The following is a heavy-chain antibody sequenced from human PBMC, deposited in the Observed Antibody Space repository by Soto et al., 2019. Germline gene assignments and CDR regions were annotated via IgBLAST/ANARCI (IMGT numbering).Heavy chain of an antibody. D-gene: IGHD2-21*02. CDR1: GFTFSNYA. Sequence: EVQLVESGGGLVQPGGSLRLSCAASGFTFSNYAMHWVRQAPGKGLEFVSGISSNGGSAYYANSVKGRFTSSRDDSKNTLYLQMNTLRFEDTAVYYCARVAGDDPLDIWGPGTMVTVSS. CDR3: ARVAGDDPLDI. J-gene: IGHJ3*02. CDR2: ISSNGGSA. V-gene: IGHV3-64*01.